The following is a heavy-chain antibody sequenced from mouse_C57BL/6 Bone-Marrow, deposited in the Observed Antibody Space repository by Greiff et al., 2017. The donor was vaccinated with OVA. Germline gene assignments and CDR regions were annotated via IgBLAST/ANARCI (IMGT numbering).Heavy chain of an antibody. CDR1: GYTFTSYW. D-gene: IGHD2-1*01. J-gene: IGHJ4*01. CDR3: AREPETLLWQKDYYAMDY. Sequence: QVQLQQPGAELVKPGASVKLSCKASGYTFTSYWMHWVKQRPGQGLEWIGMIHPNSGSTNYNEKFKSKATLTVDKSSSTAYMQLSSLTSEDSAVYYCAREPETLLWQKDYYAMDYWGQGTSVTVSS. CDR2: IHPNSGST. V-gene: IGHV1-64*01.